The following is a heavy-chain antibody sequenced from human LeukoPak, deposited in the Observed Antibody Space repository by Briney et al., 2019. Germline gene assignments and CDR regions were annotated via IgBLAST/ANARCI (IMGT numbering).Heavy chain of an antibody. D-gene: IGHD1-1*01. V-gene: IGHV4-61*08. CDR3: ARGSPAMNAWSYSYNQVRPTRYGMDV. J-gene: IGHJ6*02. CDR2: IYYSGST. CDR1: GGSISSGGYY. Sequence: PSETLSLTCTVSGGSISSGGYYWSWIRQPPGKGLEWIGYIYYSGSTNYNPSLKSRVTISVDTSKNQFSLKLSSVTAADTAVYYCARGSPAMNAWSYSYNQVRPTRYGMDVWGQGTTVTVSS.